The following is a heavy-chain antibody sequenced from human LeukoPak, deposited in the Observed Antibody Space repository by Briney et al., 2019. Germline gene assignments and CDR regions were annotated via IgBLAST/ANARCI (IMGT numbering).Heavy chain of an antibody. Sequence: PGGSLRLSCAASGFTFSSYRMSWVRQAPGKGLEWVANVKQDGSEKYYVDSVKGRFTISRDNAKNSLYLQMNSLRAEDTAVYYCARSEYGYCSSTSCYTIDYWGQGTLVTVSS. J-gene: IGHJ4*02. CDR1: GFTFSSYR. V-gene: IGHV3-7*01. D-gene: IGHD2-2*02. CDR2: VKQDGSEK. CDR3: ARSEYGYCSSTSCYTIDY.